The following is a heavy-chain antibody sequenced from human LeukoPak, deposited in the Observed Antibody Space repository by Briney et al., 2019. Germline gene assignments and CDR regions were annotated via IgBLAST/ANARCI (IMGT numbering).Heavy chain of an antibody. V-gene: IGHV3-23*01. CDR3: AKAYGSGSYYKPDAFDI. CDR1: GFTFSSYA. CDR2: ISGSGGST. D-gene: IGHD3-10*01. Sequence: GGSLRLSCAASGFTFSSYAMSWVRQAPGKGLEWVSAISGSGGSTYYADSVKGRFTFSRDNSKNTLYLQMNSLRAEDTAVYYCAKAYGSGSYYKPDAFDIWGQGTMVTVSS. J-gene: IGHJ3*02.